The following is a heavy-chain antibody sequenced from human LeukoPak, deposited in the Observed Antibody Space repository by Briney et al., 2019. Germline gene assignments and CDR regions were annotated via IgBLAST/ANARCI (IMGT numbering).Heavy chain of an antibody. CDR3: ARLLHPQSTSWFIDY. D-gene: IGHD6-13*01. Sequence: PSETLSLTSTVSGGSISTYYWNSVRQPPGKGLEWLWYIYYSGSTNYNPSLKSRVTILVDTSKNQFSLKLSSVTAADPAVYYCARLLHPQSTSWFIDYWGQGALVTVSS. CDR1: GGSISTYY. J-gene: IGHJ4*02. V-gene: IGHV4-59*01. CDR2: IYYSGST.